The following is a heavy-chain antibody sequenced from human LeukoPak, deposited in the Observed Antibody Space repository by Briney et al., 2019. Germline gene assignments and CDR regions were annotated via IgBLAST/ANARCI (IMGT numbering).Heavy chain of an antibody. V-gene: IGHV4-30-4*08. CDR2: IYYSGST. D-gene: IGHD6-19*01. Sequence: SQTLSLTCTVSGGSISSGDYYWSWIRQPPGKGPEWIGYIYYSGSTYYNPSLKSRVTISVDTSKNQFSLKLSSVTAADTAVYYCATLTGYSSGWFPRTFDYWGQGTLVTVSS. CDR3: ATLTGYSSGWFPRTFDY. J-gene: IGHJ4*02. CDR1: GGSISSGDYY.